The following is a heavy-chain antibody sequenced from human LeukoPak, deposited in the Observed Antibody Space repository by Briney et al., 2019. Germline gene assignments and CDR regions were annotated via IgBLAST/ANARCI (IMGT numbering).Heavy chain of an antibody. CDR2: IYYDGSA. V-gene: IGHV4-39*01. D-gene: IGHD1-7*01. Sequence: SETLCLTCRVSSDSIYGSSHYWAWIRQPPGKELEWVASIYYDGSAYYSPSLKSRVTISIDTSKNQFSLRLKSATAADTAVYYCARLELSYVDFWGQGTMVTVSS. CDR3: ARLELSYVDF. J-gene: IGHJ4*02. CDR1: SDSIYGSSHY.